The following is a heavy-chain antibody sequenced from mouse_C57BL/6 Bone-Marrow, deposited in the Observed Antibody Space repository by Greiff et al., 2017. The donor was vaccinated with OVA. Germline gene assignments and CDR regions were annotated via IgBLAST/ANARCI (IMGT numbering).Heavy chain of an antibody. Sequence: QVQLQQPGAELVKPGASVKLSCKASGYTFTSYWMQWVKQRPGQGLEWIGEIDPSDSYTNYTQKFKCKATLTVDTSSSTAYMQLSSLTSEESAVYYYAREGDYDYPFDYWGQGTTLTVSS. CDR3: AREGDYDYPFDY. V-gene: IGHV1-50*01. J-gene: IGHJ2*01. D-gene: IGHD2-4*01. CDR1: GYTFTSYW. CDR2: IDPSDSYT.